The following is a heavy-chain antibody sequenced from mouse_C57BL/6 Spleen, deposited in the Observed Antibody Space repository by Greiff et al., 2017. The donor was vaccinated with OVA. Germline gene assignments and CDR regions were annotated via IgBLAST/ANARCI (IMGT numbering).Heavy chain of an antibody. Sequence: EVQLQQSGPELVKPGASVKISCKASGYTFTDYYMNWVKQSHGKSLEWIGDINPNNGGTSYNQKFKGKATLTVDKSSSTAYMELRSLTSEDSAVYYCARAGTEGDFDYWGQGTTLTVSS. CDR2: INPNNGGT. CDR1: GYTFTDYY. V-gene: IGHV1-26*01. J-gene: IGHJ2*01. CDR3: ARAGTEGDFDY. D-gene: IGHD4-1*01.